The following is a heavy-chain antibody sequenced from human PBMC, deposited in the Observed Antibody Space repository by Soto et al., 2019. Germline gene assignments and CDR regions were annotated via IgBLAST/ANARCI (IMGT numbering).Heavy chain of an antibody. CDR3: AADESIFGVGIQPYGKDV. CDR2: IVVGSGNT. D-gene: IGHD3-3*01. J-gene: IGHJ6*02. V-gene: IGHV1-58*01. CDR1: GFTFTSSA. Sequence: VASVKVSCKACGFTFTSSAVQWVRQARGQRLERIGWIVVGSGNTNYAQKFQERVTITRDRSTSTAYMELSSLRSEDTAVYYCAADESIFGVGIQPYGKDVWGQGTKVTVSS.